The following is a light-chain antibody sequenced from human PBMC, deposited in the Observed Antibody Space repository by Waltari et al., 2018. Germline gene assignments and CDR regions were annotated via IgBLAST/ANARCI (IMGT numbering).Light chain of an antibody. CDR1: QALGSE. CDR2: GAS. Sequence: AIQMTQSPSSLSASVGGRVTITCRATQALGSELAWYQQRPGEAPKVLIYGASRLQNGVPSRFSGSGSGTYFTLTINSLQPEDFATYYCLQDYNYPRTFGQGTKVEV. V-gene: IGKV1-6*02. J-gene: IGKJ1*01. CDR3: LQDYNYPRT.